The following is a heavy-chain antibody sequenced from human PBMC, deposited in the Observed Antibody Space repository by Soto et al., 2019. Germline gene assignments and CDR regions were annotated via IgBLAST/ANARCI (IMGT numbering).Heavy chain of an antibody. V-gene: IGHV1-69*02. D-gene: IGHD3-10*01. CDR1: GGTFSSYT. CDR2: IIPILGIA. CDR3: ARTPYYYGSGSYREFGGKGGTNWFDP. J-gene: IGHJ5*02. Sequence: SVKVSCKASGGTFSSYTISWVRQAPGQGLEWMGRIIPILGIANYAQKFQGRVTITADKSTSTAYMELSSLRSEDTAVYYCARTPYYYGSGSYREFGGKGGTNWFDPWGQGTLVTVSS.